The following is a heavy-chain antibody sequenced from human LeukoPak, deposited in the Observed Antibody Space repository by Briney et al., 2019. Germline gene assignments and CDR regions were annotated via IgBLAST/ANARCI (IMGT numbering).Heavy chain of an antibody. V-gene: IGHV3-66*01. CDR3: ASRGGYYYDSSGLVS. CDR1: GFAVSSNY. J-gene: IGHJ4*02. Sequence: GGSLRLSCAASGFAVSSNYMSWVRQAPGKGLEWVSVIYSGGSTYYADSVKGRFTISRDNSKNTLYLQMNSLRAEDTAVYYCASRGGYYYDSSGLVSWGQGTLVTVSS. CDR2: IYSGGST. D-gene: IGHD3-22*01.